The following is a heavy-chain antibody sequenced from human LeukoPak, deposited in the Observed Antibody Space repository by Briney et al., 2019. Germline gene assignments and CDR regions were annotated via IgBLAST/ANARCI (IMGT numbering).Heavy chain of an antibody. V-gene: IGHV3-30*04. D-gene: IGHD3-3*01. J-gene: IGHJ4*02. CDR1: GFTFSYYA. Sequence: GGSLRLSCAASGFTFSYYAMQGVRQAPGKGLEGGAVISYEGSNKYYADSVKDRFTISRDNSKNTLYLQMNSLRAEDTAVSYCARDGDMRTTTIFGVVLGWGQGTLVTASS. CDR2: ISYEGSNK. CDR3: ARDGDMRTTTIFGVVLG.